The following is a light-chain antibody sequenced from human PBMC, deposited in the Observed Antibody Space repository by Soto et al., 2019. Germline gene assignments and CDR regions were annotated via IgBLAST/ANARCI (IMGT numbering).Light chain of an antibody. J-gene: IGLJ2*01. CDR2: EVS. CDR3: SSYAGSNNHVL. V-gene: IGLV2-8*01. CDR1: MRDVGAYNL. Sequence: QSALTQPASVSGSAGQSITISCSGTMRDVGAYNLVSWYQQHPGTAPKLIIYEVSKRPSGVPDRFSGSKSGNTASLTVSGLQAEDEADYYCSSYAGSNNHVLFGGGTKLTVL.